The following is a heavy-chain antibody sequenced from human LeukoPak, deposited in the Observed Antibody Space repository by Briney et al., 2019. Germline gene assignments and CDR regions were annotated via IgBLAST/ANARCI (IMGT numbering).Heavy chain of an antibody. D-gene: IGHD1-26*01. CDR3: ARGRVGATTWYFDL. CDR1: GGSISSSSYY. J-gene: IGHJ2*01. CDR2: IYYSGST. Sequence: PSETLSLTCTVSGGSISSSSYYWGWIRQPPGKGPEWIGSIYYSGSTYYNPSLKSRVTISVDRSKNQFSLKLSSVTAADTAVYYCARGRVGATTWYFDLWGRGTLVTVSS. V-gene: IGHV4-39*07.